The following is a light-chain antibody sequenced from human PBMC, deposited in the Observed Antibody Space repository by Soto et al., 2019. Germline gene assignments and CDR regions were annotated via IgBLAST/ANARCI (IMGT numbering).Light chain of an antibody. V-gene: IGLV1-40*01. CDR2: GNS. CDR3: QSYVGSLTGWGV. J-gene: IGLJ3*02. Sequence: QAVVTQPPSVSGAPGQRVTISCTGSSYNIGARYDVHWYQQLPGRAPKLLIYGNSNRPSGVPDRFSGSRSGTSASLAITGLQAEDEADYYCQSYVGSLTGWGVFGGGTKVTVL. CDR1: SYNIGARYD.